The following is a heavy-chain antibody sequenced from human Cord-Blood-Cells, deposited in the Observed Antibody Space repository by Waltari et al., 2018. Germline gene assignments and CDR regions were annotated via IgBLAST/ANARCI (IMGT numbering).Heavy chain of an antibody. CDR1: GFSFGDDA. CDR3: SSTYYYGSGSYYLFDY. J-gene: IGHJ4*02. V-gene: IGHV3-49*05. D-gene: IGHD3-10*01. Sequence: GRGIVKQGRSLRLSSTASGFSFGDDALSWLPQAPGKGLAWVGSLSGKAYGGTTDYAASVKGRVTISRDESKRIAYLQMNSQKTEDTAVYHCSSTYYYGSGSYYLFDYWGQGTLVTVSS. CDR2: LSGKAYGGTT.